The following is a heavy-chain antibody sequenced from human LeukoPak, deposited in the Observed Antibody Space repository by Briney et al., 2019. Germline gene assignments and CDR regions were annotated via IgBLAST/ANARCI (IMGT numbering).Heavy chain of an antibody. Sequence: SETLSLTCTVSGGSISSSSYYWGWIRQPPGKGLEWIVSIYYSGSTYYNPSLKSRVTISVDTSKNQFSLKLSSVTAADTAVYYCARRYCSGGSCYEDYYYYYGMDVWGQGTTVTVSS. V-gene: IGHV4-39*01. CDR3: ARRYCSGGSCYEDYYYYYGMDV. D-gene: IGHD2-15*01. CDR1: GGSISSSSYY. CDR2: IYYSGST. J-gene: IGHJ6*02.